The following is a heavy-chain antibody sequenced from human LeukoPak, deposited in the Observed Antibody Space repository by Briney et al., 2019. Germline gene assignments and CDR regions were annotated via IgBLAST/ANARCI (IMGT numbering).Heavy chain of an antibody. Sequence: PSETLSLTCTVSGGSISSGSYHWSWIRQPAGKGLEWIGRIYTSGSTNYNPSLKSRVTISVDTSKNQFSLKLSSVTAADTAVYYCARGYYDSSGYYQNFDYWGQGTLVTVSS. CDR3: ARGYYDSSGYYQNFDY. D-gene: IGHD3-22*01. V-gene: IGHV4-61*02. CDR2: IYTSGST. J-gene: IGHJ4*02. CDR1: GGSISSGSYH.